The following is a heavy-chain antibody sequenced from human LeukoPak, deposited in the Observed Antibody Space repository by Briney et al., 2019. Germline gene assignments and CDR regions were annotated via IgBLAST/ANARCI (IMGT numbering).Heavy chain of an antibody. CDR2: ISGSGGTT. D-gene: IGHD2-15*01. J-gene: IGHJ4*02. CDR3: AKRGYCSGGSCYSSIDLDY. Sequence: PGGSLRLSCAASGFAFSSYAMSWVRQAPGKGLEWVSAISGSGGTTYYADSVKGRLTISRDNSKNTLYLQMNSLRAEDTAVYYCAKRGYCSGGSCYSSIDLDYWGQGTLVTVSS. CDR1: GFAFSSYA. V-gene: IGHV3-23*01.